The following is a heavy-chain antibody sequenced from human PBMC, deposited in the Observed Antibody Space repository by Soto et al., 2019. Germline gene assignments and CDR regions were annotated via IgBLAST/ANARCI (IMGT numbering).Heavy chain of an antibody. Sequence: ASVKVSCKASGYTFTSCGISWVRQAPGQGLEWMGWISAYNGNTNYAQKLQGRVTMTTDTSTSTAYMELRSLRSDDTAVYYCARDYYGSGSYYRGMDVWGQGTTVTVSS. CDR3: ARDYYGSGSYYRGMDV. CDR1: GYTFTSCG. CDR2: ISAYNGNT. D-gene: IGHD3-10*01. J-gene: IGHJ6*02. V-gene: IGHV1-18*01.